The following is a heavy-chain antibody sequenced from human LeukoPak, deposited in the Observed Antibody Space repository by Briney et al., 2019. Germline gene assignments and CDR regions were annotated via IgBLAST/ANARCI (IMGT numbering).Heavy chain of an antibody. CDR1: GFTFSRYA. J-gene: IGHJ6*04. V-gene: IGHV3-23*01. D-gene: IGHD3-10*02. Sequence: GGSLRLSCTASGFTFSRYAMHWVRQAPGKGLEWVSSIRGSGDITFYADSVRGRFTISRDSSKNTLYLQMNSLRAEDTAVYYCAELGITMIGGVWGKGTTVTISS. CDR2: IRGSGDIT. CDR3: AELGITMIGGV.